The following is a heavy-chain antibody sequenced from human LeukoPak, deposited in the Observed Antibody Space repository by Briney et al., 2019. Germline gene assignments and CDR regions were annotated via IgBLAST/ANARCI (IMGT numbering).Heavy chain of an antibody. CDR3: ARDPYSGNYGTYYYYYMDV. Sequence: GGSLRLSCAASGFTFSDYAMNWVRQAPGKAMEWVSSITSSGTYTFYADSVKGRFTISRDNAKNSLYLQMDSLGPEDTAVYYCARDPYSGNYGTYYYYYMDVWGKGTTVTISS. CDR2: ITSSGTYT. J-gene: IGHJ6*03. CDR1: GFTFSDYA. V-gene: IGHV3-21*01. D-gene: IGHD1-26*01.